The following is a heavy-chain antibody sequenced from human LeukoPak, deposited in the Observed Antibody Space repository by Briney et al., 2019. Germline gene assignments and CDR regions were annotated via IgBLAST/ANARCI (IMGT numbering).Heavy chain of an antibody. CDR1: GFIFSRYW. V-gene: IGHV3-7*03. J-gene: IGHJ4*02. D-gene: IGHD2-21*01. Sequence: GGSLRLSCAASGFIFSRYWMSWVRQAPGQGLEWVANIVQEGSEKYYVGSVKGRFTISRDNDNYSLYLQMNNLRVEDTAVYYCARAAPANCAPIRCPLLDYWGQGILVTVSS. CDR3: ARAAPANCAPIRCPLLDY. CDR2: IVQEGSEK.